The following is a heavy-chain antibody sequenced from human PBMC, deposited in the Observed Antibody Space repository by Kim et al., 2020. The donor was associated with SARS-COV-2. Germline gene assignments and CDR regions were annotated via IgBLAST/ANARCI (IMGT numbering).Heavy chain of an antibody. D-gene: IGHD3-10*01. J-gene: IGHJ4*02. CDR3: ARDRYYGSGIYPLTMYYFDF. CDR1: GLTFSRYG. Sequence: GGSLRLSCAASGLTFSRYGMHWVRQAPGKGLEWVAFIWYDGSHKYYGDSVKGRFTISRDNSKNTLFLQMNSLRAEDTAVYYCARDRYYGSGIYPLTMYYFDFWGQGTLVTVTS. V-gene: IGHV3-30*02. CDR2: IWYDGSHK.